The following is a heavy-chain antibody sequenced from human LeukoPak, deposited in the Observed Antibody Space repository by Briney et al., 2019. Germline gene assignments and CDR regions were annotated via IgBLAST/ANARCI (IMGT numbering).Heavy chain of an antibody. CDR1: GFTFSSYG. CDR3: ANAHYTVANFDY. CDR2: IRYDGSNK. Sequence: GGSLRLSCAASGFTFSSYGMHWVRQAPGKGLEWVAFIRYDGSNKYYADSVKGRFTISRDNSKNTLYLQISSLRAEDTAVYYCANAHYTVANFDYWGQGTLVTVSS. V-gene: IGHV3-30*02. J-gene: IGHJ4*02. D-gene: IGHD4-23*01.